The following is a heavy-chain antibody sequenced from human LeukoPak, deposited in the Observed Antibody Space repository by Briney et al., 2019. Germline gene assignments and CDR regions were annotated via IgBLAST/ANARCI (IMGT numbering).Heavy chain of an antibody. D-gene: IGHD2-21*02. J-gene: IGHJ2*01. CDR1: AVSISSGGYY. V-gene: IGHV4-31*03. CDR3: ARAGAMTSYFDL. CDR2: TYYSGSA. Sequence: SQTLSLTCTVSAVSISSGGYYWSWIRQHPGKGLEWIGYTYYSGSAYYNPSLKSRVTISVDTSKNQFSLKLSSVTAADTAVYYCARAGAMTSYFDLWGRGTLVTVSS.